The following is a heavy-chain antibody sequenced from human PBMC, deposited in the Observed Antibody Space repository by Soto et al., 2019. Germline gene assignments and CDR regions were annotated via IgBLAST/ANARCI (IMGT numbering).Heavy chain of an antibody. CDR3: ARGRSSVVRGPRGY. CDR1: GYTFTSYD. V-gene: IGHV1-8*01. J-gene: IGHJ4*02. CDR2: MKAKSGNT. Sequence: GASVKVSCKASGYTFTSYDINWVRQATGQGLAWMGWMKAKSGNTGYAQKFQGRVTMTRNTSISTAYMELSSLRSEDTAVYYCARGRSSVVRGPRGYWGQGTLVTVSS. D-gene: IGHD3-10*01.